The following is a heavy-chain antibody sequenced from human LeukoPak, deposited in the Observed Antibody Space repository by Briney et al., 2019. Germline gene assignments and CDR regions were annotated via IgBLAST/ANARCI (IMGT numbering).Heavy chain of an antibody. V-gene: IGHV4-59*01. Sequence: SETLSLTCTVSGGSISSYYWNWIRQPPGKGLEWIGYIYYSGSTNYNPSLKSRVTISVDTSKNQFSLKVSSVTAADTAVYYCARVPSTALETKYYFNYWGQGALVTVSS. J-gene: IGHJ4*02. CDR1: GGSISSYY. CDR2: IYYSGST. CDR3: ARVPSTALETKYYFNY. D-gene: IGHD4-11*01.